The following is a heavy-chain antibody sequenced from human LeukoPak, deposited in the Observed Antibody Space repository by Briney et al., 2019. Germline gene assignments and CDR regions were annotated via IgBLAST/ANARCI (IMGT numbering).Heavy chain of an antibody. Sequence: PSETLSLTCIVSGGSISRGSYYWDWIRQPAGRGLDWMGRVYNSGSTNYNPSLKSRVTISTDMSKNQFSLKLSSVTAADTAVYYCARQTFGALYFDSWGQGTLVTVSS. CDR2: VYNSGST. CDR1: GGSISRGSYY. J-gene: IGHJ4*02. V-gene: IGHV4-61*02. CDR3: ARQTFGALYFDS. D-gene: IGHD3-10*01.